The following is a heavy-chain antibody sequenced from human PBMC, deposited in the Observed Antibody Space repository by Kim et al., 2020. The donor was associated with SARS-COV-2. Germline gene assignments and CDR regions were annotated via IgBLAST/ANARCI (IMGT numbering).Heavy chain of an antibody. V-gene: IGHV1-69*13. D-gene: IGHD3-10*01. CDR1: GGTFSSYA. CDR3: ARTTMVRGVIHWFDP. Sequence: SVKVSCKASGGTFSSYAISWVRQAPGQGLEWMGGIIPIFGTANYAQKFQGRVTITADESTSTAYMELSSLRSEDTAVYYCARTTMVRGVIHWFDPWGQGTLVTVSS. J-gene: IGHJ5*02. CDR2: IIPIFGTA.